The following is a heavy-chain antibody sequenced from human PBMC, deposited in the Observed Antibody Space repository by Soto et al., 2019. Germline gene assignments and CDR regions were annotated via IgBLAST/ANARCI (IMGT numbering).Heavy chain of an antibody. CDR3: ARDGSGTANWTDP. J-gene: IGHJ5*02. CDR1: GDANYIGGYY. CDR2: IYHTGKT. V-gene: IGHV4-31*03. Sequence: PSETLSLTCTVSGDANYIGGYYWTWLRQHPGKGLEWIGYIYHTGKTYYNPSLESRVTMSVDTSKNQFSLKLASVTAAETAVYYCARDGSGTANWTDPWGQGTLVTVSS. D-gene: IGHD2-15*01.